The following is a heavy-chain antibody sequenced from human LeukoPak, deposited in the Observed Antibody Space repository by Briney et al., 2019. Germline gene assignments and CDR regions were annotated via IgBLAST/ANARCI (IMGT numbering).Heavy chain of an antibody. D-gene: IGHD3-3*01. V-gene: IGHV4-34*01. CDR3: ARGVLRFLEWFPSRFDP. J-gene: IGHJ5*02. Sequence: GSLRLSCAASGFTFSSYSMNWVRQPPGKGLEWIGEINHSGSTNYNPSLKSRVTISVDTSKNQFSLKLSSVTAADTAVYYCARGVLRFLEWFPSRFDPWGQGTLVTVSS. CDR2: INHSGST. CDR1: GFTFSSYS.